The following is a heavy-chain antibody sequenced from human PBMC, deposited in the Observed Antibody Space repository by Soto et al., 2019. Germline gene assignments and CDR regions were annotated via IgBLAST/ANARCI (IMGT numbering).Heavy chain of an antibody. CDR1: GFPFSSYW. D-gene: IGHD2-2*01. V-gene: IGHV3-74*01. CDR3: AIGLYHKYGQDH. CDR2: INGDGTST. Sequence: EVQLVESGGGLVQTGGSLRLSCAASGFPFSSYWMHWVRQAPGEGLVWVARINGDGTSTNYADSVKGRFTISRDNGQNTVYLQMNSLRAEDTAVYSCAIGLYHKYGQDHWGQGTLVTVSS. J-gene: IGHJ4*02.